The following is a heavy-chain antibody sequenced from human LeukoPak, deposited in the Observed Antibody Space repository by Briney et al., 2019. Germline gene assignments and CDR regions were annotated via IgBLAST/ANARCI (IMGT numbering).Heavy chain of an antibody. J-gene: IGHJ4*02. CDR2: ISGSGGST. V-gene: IGHV3-23*01. CDR1: GFTFNSYA. CDR3: ARSYYDSSGYYPALGY. Sequence: GGSLRLSCAASGFTFNSYAMSWVRQAPGKGLEWVSAISGSGGSTFYADSVKGRLTISRDNSKNTLYLQMSSLRAEDTAVYYCARSYYDSSGYYPALGYWGQGTLVTVSS. D-gene: IGHD3-22*01.